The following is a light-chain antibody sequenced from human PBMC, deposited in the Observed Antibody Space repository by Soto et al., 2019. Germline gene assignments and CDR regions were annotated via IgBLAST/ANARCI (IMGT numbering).Light chain of an antibody. CDR2: GAS. V-gene: IGKV1-39*01. Sequence: DVQMTQSPSSLSASVGDTVTITCRASQSISSYLNWYQQKPGKAPKLLIYGASSLQSGVPSRFSGSGSGTDFTLTISSLQPEDFATYYCQQSYSTPITFGQGTRLEIK. CDR1: QSISSY. CDR3: QQSYSTPIT. J-gene: IGKJ5*01.